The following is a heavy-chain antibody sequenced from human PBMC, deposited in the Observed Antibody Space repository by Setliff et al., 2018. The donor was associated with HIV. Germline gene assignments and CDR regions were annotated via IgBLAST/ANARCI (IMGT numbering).Heavy chain of an antibody. CDR2: ISGGGHNT. D-gene: IGHD3-10*01. J-gene: IGHJ3*02. Sequence: PGGSLRLSCTASGFTFENYAMSWFRQVPGKGLEWVSSISGGGHNTYYADSVKGRFTISRDNSKNTLYLQLSSLRVEDTAIYHCAKVGNTMVLGIFGAAFDMWGQGTVVTVSS. V-gene: IGHV3-23*01. CDR3: AKVGNTMVLGIFGAAFDM. CDR1: GFTFENYA.